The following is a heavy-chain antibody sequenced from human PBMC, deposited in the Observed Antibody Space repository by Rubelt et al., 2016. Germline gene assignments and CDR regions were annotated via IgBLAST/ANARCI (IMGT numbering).Heavy chain of an antibody. CDR2: ISISGSTI. CDR1: GFTFSDYA. Sequence: SLRLSCAASGFTFSDYAMHWVRQAPGKGLEWVSYISISGSTIYYADSVKGRFTISRDNAKKSMYLQMNSLRGDDTAVYYCARGGGPLFDPWGQGTLVTVSS. CDR3: ARGGGPLFDP. D-gene: IGHD3-16*01. J-gene: IGHJ5*02. V-gene: IGHV3-11*01.